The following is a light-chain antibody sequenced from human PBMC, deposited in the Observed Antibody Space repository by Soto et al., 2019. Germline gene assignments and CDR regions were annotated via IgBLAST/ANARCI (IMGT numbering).Light chain of an antibody. J-gene: IGKJ1*01. Sequence: EIVMTQSPATLSVSPGERATLSCRASQSVSSNLAWYQQKPGQAPRLLIYGASTRAAGIPARFSGGGSRTEFSLTISGLQSEDFAVYFCQQYNDWPPWTFGQGTNVEIK. V-gene: IGKV3-15*01. CDR3: QQYNDWPPWT. CDR2: GAS. CDR1: QSVSSN.